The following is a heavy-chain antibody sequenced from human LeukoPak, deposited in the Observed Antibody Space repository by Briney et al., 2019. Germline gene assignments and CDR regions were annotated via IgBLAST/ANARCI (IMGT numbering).Heavy chain of an antibody. CDR1: GFTFGTYS. CDR3: ARVNGLYYFDY. D-gene: IGHD3-16*01. CDR2: ITSSSSYI. J-gene: IGHJ4*02. Sequence: PGGSLRLSCAASGFTFGTYSMNWVRQAPGKGLEWVSSITSSSSYIYYADSVKGRFTISRDNAKNSLYLQMSSLRAEDTAVYYCARVNGLYYFDYWGQGTLVTVSS. V-gene: IGHV3-21*01.